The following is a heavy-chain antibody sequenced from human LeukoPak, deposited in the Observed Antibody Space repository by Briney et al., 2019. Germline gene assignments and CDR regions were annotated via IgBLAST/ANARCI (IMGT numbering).Heavy chain of an antibody. D-gene: IGHD1-14*01. CDR1: GYTFTNYA. J-gene: IGHJ5*02. CDR3: ARHVHNDHGDPNWFDP. CDR2: INPGSGNT. Sequence: ASVKVSCKASGYTFTNYAIHWVRLAPGRRLEWMGWINPGSGNTQNSQKFQDRVTITRDTSASAAYMELSSLRSEDTAVYYCARHVHNDHGDPNWFDPWGQGVLVTVSS. V-gene: IGHV1-3*01.